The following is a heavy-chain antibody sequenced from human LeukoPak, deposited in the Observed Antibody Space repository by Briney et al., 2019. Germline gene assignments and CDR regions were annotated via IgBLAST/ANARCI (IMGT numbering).Heavy chain of an antibody. Sequence: SETLTLTCTVSGGSISSYYWSWIRQPAGKGLEWIGRIHTTGSTNYNPSLNSRVTMSLDTSKNQFSLKLPSVTAADTAVYFCATRIGGGTSYYFDNWGQGSLVTVSS. CDR2: IHTTGST. CDR3: ATRIGGGTSYYFDN. J-gene: IGHJ4*02. D-gene: IGHD6-6*01. V-gene: IGHV4-4*07. CDR1: GGSISSYY.